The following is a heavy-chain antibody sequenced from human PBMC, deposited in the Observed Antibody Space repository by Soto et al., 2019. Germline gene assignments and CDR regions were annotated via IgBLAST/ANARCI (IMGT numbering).Heavy chain of an antibody. CDR2: IYYSGST. CDR1: GGSISSCY. CDR3: ARDKGRIAVAGPGDYYYSGMDV. Sequence: SGTLSLTCTVSGGSISSCYWSWSRQPPGKGLEWIGYIYYSGSTNYNPSLKSRVTISVDTSKNQFSLKLSSVTAADTAVYYCARDKGRIAVAGPGDYYYSGMDVWGQGTPVTVS. D-gene: IGHD6-19*01. J-gene: IGHJ6*02. V-gene: IGHV4-59*01.